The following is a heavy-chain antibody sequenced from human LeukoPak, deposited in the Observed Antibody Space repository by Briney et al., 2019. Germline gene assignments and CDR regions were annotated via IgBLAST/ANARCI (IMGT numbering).Heavy chain of an antibody. CDR3: ATDDPDPHSTSSLRY. D-gene: IGHD2-15*01. Sequence: ASVKVSCKASGGTFSSYAISWVRQPPGKGLEWMGHFDPEDGETVYAQKFQGRFTMTEDTSTDTAYMELSSLRSDDTAVYYCATDDPDPHSTSSLRYWGHGTLVTVSS. CDR2: FDPEDGET. V-gene: IGHV1-24*01. CDR1: GGTFSSYA. J-gene: IGHJ4*01.